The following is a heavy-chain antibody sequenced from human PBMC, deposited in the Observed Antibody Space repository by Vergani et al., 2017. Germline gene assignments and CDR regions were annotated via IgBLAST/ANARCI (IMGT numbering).Heavy chain of an antibody. J-gene: IGHJ4*02. D-gene: IGHD3-22*01. CDR1: GFTFSSYG. CDR3: ARSSGSGYPTPSPDY. V-gene: IGHV3-33*01. Sequence: QVQLVESGGDVVQPGRSLRLSCAASGFTFSSYGMHSVRQAPGKGLEWVAVIWYDGSNKYYAASLKVRLTISRDNSKNTMYLQMNSLRAEETAVYYCARSSGSGYPTPSPDYWGQGTLVTVSS. CDR2: IWYDGSNK.